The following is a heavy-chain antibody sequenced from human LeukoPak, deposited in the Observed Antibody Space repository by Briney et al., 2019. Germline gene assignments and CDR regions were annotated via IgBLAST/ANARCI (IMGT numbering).Heavy chain of an antibody. CDR1: GYTFTGYY. CDR3: ARGIKLYYYYMDV. Sequence: ASVKVSCKASGYTFTGYYMHWVRQAPGQGLEWMGWINPNSGGTNYAQKFRGRVTMTRDTSISTAYMELSRLRSDDTAVYYCARGIKLYYYYMDVWGKGTTVTVSS. CDR2: INPNSGGT. D-gene: IGHD2-21*01. J-gene: IGHJ6*03. V-gene: IGHV1-2*02.